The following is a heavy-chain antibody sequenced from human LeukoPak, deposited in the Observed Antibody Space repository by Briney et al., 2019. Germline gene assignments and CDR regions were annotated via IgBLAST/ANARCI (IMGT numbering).Heavy chain of an antibody. J-gene: IGHJ4*02. Sequence: PGGSLRLSCAASGFTFSAYSMNWVRQAPGRGLEWISYIGLGSGFVSYADSVKGRFTISSDTARDSLYLQMSSLRAEDTAVYYCARDHNWAFDYWGQGTLVTVSS. CDR1: GFTFSAYS. CDR3: ARDHNWAFDY. D-gene: IGHD1-20*01. V-gene: IGHV3-21*05. CDR2: IGLGSGFV.